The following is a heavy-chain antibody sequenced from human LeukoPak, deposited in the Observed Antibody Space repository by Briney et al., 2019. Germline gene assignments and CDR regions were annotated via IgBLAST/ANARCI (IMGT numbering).Heavy chain of an antibody. CDR2: INPSAGST. CDR3: ARDLSGYYYGMDV. CDR1: GYTFTSYY. V-gene: IGHV1-46*01. Sequence: ASVKVSCKAFGYTFTSYYIHWVRQAPGQGLEWMGIINPSAGSTSYAQKFQGRVTMTRDTSTSTVYMELSSLRSEDTAVYYCARDLSGYYYGMDVWGQGTTVTVSS. J-gene: IGHJ6*02. D-gene: IGHD2/OR15-2a*01.